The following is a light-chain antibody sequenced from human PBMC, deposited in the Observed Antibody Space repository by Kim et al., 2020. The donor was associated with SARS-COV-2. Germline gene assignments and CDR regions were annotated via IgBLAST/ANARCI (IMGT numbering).Light chain of an antibody. Sequence: EIVLTQSPGTLSLSPGERATLSCRASQSVSSTYLAWYQQKPGQAPRLLIYGASSRATGIPDRFSGSGSGTDFTLTIRTLEPEDFAVYYCQQFSSPPSYTFGQGTKLEI. CDR3: QQFSSPPSYT. CDR1: QSVSSTY. J-gene: IGKJ2*01. CDR2: GAS. V-gene: IGKV3-20*01.